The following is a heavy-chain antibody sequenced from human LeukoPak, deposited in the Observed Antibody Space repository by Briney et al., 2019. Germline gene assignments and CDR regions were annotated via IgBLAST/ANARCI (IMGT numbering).Heavy chain of an antibody. Sequence: AGGSLRLSCATSGFSFSTYAMQWVRQAPGKGLEWVGLIWHDASHTFYTDSVKGRFNISRDNSKNTVYLQMNSLGGEDTAVYYCAREIFGSGSYPDYWGQGTLVTVSS. J-gene: IGHJ4*02. CDR1: GFSFSTYA. CDR2: IWHDASHT. V-gene: IGHV3-33*08. D-gene: IGHD3-10*01. CDR3: AREIFGSGSYPDY.